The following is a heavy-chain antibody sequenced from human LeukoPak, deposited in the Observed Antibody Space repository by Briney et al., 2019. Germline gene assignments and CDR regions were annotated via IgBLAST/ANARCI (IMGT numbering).Heavy chain of an antibody. V-gene: IGHV3-30*18. CDR1: GFTFSSYG. J-gene: IGHJ4*02. CDR2: ITYDGSNK. D-gene: IGHD3-10*01. CDR3: AKDTKRYYYGSGSSTGYFDY. Sequence: PGGSLRLSCAASGFTFSSYGMHWVRQAPGKGLEWVAVITYDGSNKYYADSVKGRFTVSRDNSKNTLYLQMNSLRAEDTAVYYCAKDTKRYYYGSGSSTGYFDYWGQGTLVTVSS.